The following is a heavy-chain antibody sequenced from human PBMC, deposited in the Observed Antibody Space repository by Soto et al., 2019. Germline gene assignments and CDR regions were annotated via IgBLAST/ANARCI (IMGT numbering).Heavy chain of an antibody. V-gene: IGHV1-8*01. D-gene: IGHD6-19*01. J-gene: IGHJ5*02. CDR2: MNPNSGNT. CDR3: AIALGYSSGWLQNWFDP. CDR1: GYTFTSYD. Sequence: ASVKVSCKASGYTFTSYDINWVRQATGQGLEWMGWMNPNSGNTGYAQKFQGRVTMTRNTSISTAYMELSSLRSEDTAVYYCAIALGYSSGWLQNWFDPWGQGTLVTVSS.